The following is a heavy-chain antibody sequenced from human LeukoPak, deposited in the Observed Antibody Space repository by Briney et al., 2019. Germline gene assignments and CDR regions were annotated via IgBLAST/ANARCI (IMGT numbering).Heavy chain of an antibody. Sequence: ASVKVSCKASGGTFSSYAISWVRQAPGQGLEWMGGIIPIFGTANNAQKFQGRVTITADKSTSTAYMELSSLRSEDTAVYYCARDPGYFGYYYYMDVWGKGTTVTVSS. J-gene: IGHJ6*03. D-gene: IGHD2/OR15-2a*01. CDR1: GGTFSSYA. CDR3: ARDPGYFGYYYYMDV. CDR2: IIPIFGTA. V-gene: IGHV1-69*06.